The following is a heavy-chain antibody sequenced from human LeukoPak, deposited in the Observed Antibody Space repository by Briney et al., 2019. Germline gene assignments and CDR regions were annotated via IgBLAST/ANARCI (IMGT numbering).Heavy chain of an antibody. Sequence: PWASVKVSCKASGYTFTSYGISWVRQAPGQGLEWMGWISAYNGNTNYAQKLQGRVTITTDTSTSTAYMELRSLRSDDTAVYYCARDWGHYYDSSGYSGYFDYWGQGTLVTVSS. D-gene: IGHD3-22*01. J-gene: IGHJ4*02. CDR2: ISAYNGNT. CDR3: ARDWGHYYDSSGYSGYFDY. V-gene: IGHV1-18*01. CDR1: GYTFTSYG.